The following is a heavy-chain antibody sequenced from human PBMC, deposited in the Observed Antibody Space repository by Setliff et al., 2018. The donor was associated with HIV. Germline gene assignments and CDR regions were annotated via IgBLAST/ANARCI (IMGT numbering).Heavy chain of an antibody. J-gene: IGHJ6*04. V-gene: IGHV4-4*08. CDR3: ARDHYYGSGFMDV. CDR2: IYASGST. CDR1: GGSINSYY. D-gene: IGHD3-10*01. Sequence: SETLSLTCTVSGGSINSYYWSWIRQPPGKGLEWIGYIYASGSTNYNPSLKSRVTISVDTSKNQFSLNMSSVTAADTAVYYCARDHYYGSGFMDVWGRGTTVTVSS.